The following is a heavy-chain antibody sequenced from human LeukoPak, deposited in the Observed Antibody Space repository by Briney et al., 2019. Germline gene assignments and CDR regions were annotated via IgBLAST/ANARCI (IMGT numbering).Heavy chain of an antibody. V-gene: IGHV1-2*02. J-gene: IGHJ4*02. CDR2: INPNSGGT. Sequence: WASVKVSCKASGYTFIGYYIHWVRQAPGQGLEWMGWINPNSGGTNYAQKFQGRVTMTRDTSISTAYMELSRLRSDDTAVYYCARDTTYYYDSSGYNNFDYWGQGTLVTVSS. CDR3: ARDTTYYYDSSGYNNFDY. D-gene: IGHD3-22*01. CDR1: GYTFIGYY.